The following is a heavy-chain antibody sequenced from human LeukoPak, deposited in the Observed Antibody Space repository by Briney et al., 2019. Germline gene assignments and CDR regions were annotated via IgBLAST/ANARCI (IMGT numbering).Heavy chain of an antibody. J-gene: IGHJ2*01. CDR3: TRGGSSSWSVHWYFDL. D-gene: IGHD6-13*01. Sequence: SQTLSLTRAVYRGSFSGYSWSWIRQPPAKGLDWIGEINHSGGTNYNPSLKSRVTISIDTSNTPSSLPLSSLTAPHTALHYCTRGGSSSWSVHWYFDLWGRGTLVTVSS. CDR2: INHSGGT. CDR1: RGSFSGYS. V-gene: IGHV4-34*01.